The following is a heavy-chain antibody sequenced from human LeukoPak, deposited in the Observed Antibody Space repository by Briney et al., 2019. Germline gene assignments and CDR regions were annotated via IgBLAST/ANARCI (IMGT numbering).Heavy chain of an antibody. CDR3: VTDHSSSWNYFAY. CDR2: ISSSATTI. V-gene: IGHV3-11*04. D-gene: IGHD6-13*01. Sequence: KPGGSLRLSCAAPGFTFSDYYMNWNRQAPRKGLEWVSYISSSATTIYCADSVKGRFTISSDNAKNSLYLQMNSLRAEDTAVYYCVTDHSSSWNYFAYWGEGT. J-gene: IGHJ4*01. CDR1: GFTFSDYY.